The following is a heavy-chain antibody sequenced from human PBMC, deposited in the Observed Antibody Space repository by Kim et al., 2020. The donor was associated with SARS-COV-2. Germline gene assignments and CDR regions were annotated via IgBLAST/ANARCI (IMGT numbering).Heavy chain of an antibody. CDR1: GGTFSSYA. J-gene: IGHJ4*02. CDR3: ARGPLDPYSSSSAGKEYDY. V-gene: IGHV1-69*13. Sequence: SVKVSCKASGGTFSSYAISWVRQAPGQGLEWMGGIIPIFGTANYAQKFQGRVTITADESTSTAYMELSSLRSEDTAVYYCARGPLDPYSSSSAGKEYDYWGQGTLVTVSS. D-gene: IGHD6-6*01. CDR2: IIPIFGTA.